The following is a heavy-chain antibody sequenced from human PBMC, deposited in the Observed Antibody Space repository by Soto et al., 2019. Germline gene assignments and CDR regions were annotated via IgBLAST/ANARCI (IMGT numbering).Heavy chain of an antibody. CDR1: RYTFTGYY. CDR3: AREATYYYDSSGYPPRPPYYYYGMDV. D-gene: IGHD3-22*01. V-gene: IGHV1-2*04. J-gene: IGHJ6*02. CDR2: INPNSGGT. Sequence: ASVKLSCKDSRYTFTGYYMHSVRQSTGQRLEWMGWINPNSGGTNYAQKFQGWVTMTRDTSISTAYMELSRLRSDDTAVYYCAREATYYYDSSGYPPRPPYYYYGMDVWGQGTTVTVSS.